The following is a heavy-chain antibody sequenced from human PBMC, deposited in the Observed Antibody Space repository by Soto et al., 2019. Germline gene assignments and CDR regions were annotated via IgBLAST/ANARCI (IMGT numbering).Heavy chain of an antibody. CDR3: ARDEGYYDSSGYYAFDY. Sequence: ASVKISCKASGYTFTSSGVSWVRQAPGQGLEWMGWISVYNGNTNYAQKLQGRVTMTTDTSTSTAYMELRGLRSDDTAVYYCARDEGYYDSSGYYAFDYWGQGALVTVSS. CDR1: GYTFTSSG. D-gene: IGHD3-22*01. J-gene: IGHJ4*02. CDR2: ISVYNGNT. V-gene: IGHV1-18*01.